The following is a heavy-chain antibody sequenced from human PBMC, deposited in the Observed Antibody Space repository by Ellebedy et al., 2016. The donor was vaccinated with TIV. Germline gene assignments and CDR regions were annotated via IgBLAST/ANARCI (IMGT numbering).Heavy chain of an antibody. CDR1: GFTVSKNY. Sequence: GESLKISCAASGFTVSKNYMSWVRQAPGKGLAWVSVINSGRSTYYADSVQGRFTISRDNSKNTLYLQMNSLRAEDTAVYFCARVDGFIQVFDYWGQGTLVTVSS. CDR3: ARVDGFIQVFDY. D-gene: IGHD5-24*01. CDR2: INSGRST. J-gene: IGHJ4*02. V-gene: IGHV3-53*01.